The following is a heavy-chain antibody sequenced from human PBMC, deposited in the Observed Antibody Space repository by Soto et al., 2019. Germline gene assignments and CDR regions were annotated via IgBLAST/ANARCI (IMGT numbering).Heavy chain of an antibody. Sequence: EVQLLESGGGLVHPGGSLRLSCAASGFTFSSYAMSWVRQAPGKGLEWVSGISGRGDTTYHADSVKGRFTISRDNSKNTLYLQMNSLRAEDTAVYYCAKDTSTVANTGFHYWGQGTLVTVSS. CDR1: GFTFSSYA. V-gene: IGHV3-23*01. J-gene: IGHJ4*02. CDR3: AKDTSTVANTGFHY. CDR2: ISGRGDTT. D-gene: IGHD6-19*01.